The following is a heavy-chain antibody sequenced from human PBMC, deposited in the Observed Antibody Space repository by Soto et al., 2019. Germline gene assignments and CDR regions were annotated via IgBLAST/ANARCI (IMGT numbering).Heavy chain of an antibody. V-gene: IGHV3-15*01. CDR3: TAPYYYGSGSYWWVGFWYDLNYYYGMDV. Sequence: NPGGSLRLSCAASGFTFSNAWMSWVRQAPGKGREWVRRIKSKTDGGTTDYAAPVKGRFTISRDDSKNTLYLQMNSLKTEDTAVYYCTAPYYYGSGSYWWVGFWYDLNYYYGMDVWGQGTTVTVSS. CDR1: GFTFSNAW. CDR2: IKSKTDGGTT. J-gene: IGHJ6*02. D-gene: IGHD3-10*01.